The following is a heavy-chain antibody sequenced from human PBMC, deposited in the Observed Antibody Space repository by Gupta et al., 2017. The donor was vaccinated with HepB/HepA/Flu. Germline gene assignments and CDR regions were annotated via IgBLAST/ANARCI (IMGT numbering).Heavy chain of an antibody. Sequence: EVQLVESGGGLVQPGRSLRLSCASSAFTFDDSAMHWVRQAPGKGLEWVSGISWNSGSIGYADSVKGRFTISRDNAKNSLYLQMNSLRAEDTALYYCAKASPPTLYDILTGPFDYWGQGTLVTVSS. V-gene: IGHV3-9*01. CDR3: AKASPPTLYDILTGPFDY. J-gene: IGHJ4*02. D-gene: IGHD3-9*01. CDR1: AFTFDDSA. CDR2: ISWNSGSI.